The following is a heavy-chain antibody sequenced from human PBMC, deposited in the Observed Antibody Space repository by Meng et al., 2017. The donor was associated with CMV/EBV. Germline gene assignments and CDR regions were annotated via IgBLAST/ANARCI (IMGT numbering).Heavy chain of an antibody. V-gene: IGHV3-48*04. CDR2: ISSSGSTI. J-gene: IGHJ4*02. D-gene: IGHD3-22*01. CDR3: ARGVRITMIVVVSHDY. Sequence: GVLKISCAASGFTFSSYAMNWVRQAPGKGLEWVSYISSSGSTIYYADSVKGRFTISRDNAKNSLYLQMNSLRAEDTAVYYCARGVRITMIVVVSHDYWGQGTLVTVSS. CDR1: GFTFSSYA.